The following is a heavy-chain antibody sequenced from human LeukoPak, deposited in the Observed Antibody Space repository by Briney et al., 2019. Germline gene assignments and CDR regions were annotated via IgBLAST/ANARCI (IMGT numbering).Heavy chain of an antibody. V-gene: IGHV3-33*03. CDR2: IWNDGNKK. J-gene: IGHJ4*02. Sequence: PGGSLRLSCAASGFTFSSYGMHWVRQAPGKGLEWVAVIWNDGNKKYYADSVKGRFTISRDNAKNSLYLQMNSLRAEDTALYYCAKDLGYCSGGSCYTFDYWGQGTLVTVSS. D-gene: IGHD2-15*01. CDR3: AKDLGYCSGGSCYTFDY. CDR1: GFTFSSYG.